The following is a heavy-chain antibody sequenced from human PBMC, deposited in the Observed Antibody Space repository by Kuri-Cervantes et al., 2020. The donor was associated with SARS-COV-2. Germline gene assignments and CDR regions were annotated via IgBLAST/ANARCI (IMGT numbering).Heavy chain of an antibody. J-gene: IGHJ2*01. Sequence: GESLKISCAASGFTFSNYGIHWVRQAPGKGLEWVAVISYDGGNEYYADSVKGRFTISRDNSKNTLYLQMNSLRAEDTAVYYCARDVGKGHGAGLYYWYFNHWGRGTLVTVSS. CDR3: ARDVGKGHGAGLYYWYFNH. CDR1: GFTFSNYG. V-gene: IGHV3-30*03. D-gene: IGHD2-15*01. CDR2: ISYDGGNE.